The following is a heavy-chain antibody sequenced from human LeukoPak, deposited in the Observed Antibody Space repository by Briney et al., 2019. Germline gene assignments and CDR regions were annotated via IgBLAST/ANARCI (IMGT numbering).Heavy chain of an antibody. Sequence: PGGSLRLSCAASGFTFSDYDMHWVRQATGKGLEWVSAIGTAGDTYYTGSVKGRFTLSRENAKNSLYLQMNSLRAGDTAVYYCVRVAKERVGGVYYFDYWGQGTPVTVSS. CDR1: GFTFSDYD. D-gene: IGHD1-1*01. CDR3: VRVAKERVGGVYYFDY. CDR2: IGTAGDT. J-gene: IGHJ4*02. V-gene: IGHV3-13*01.